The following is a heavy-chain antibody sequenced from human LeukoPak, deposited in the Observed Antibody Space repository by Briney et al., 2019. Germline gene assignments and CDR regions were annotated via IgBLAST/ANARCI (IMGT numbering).Heavy chain of an antibody. V-gene: IGHV3-53*01. CDR2: IYSGGST. CDR3: ARVRLDRSERNLDAFEN. D-gene: IGHD1-14*01. CDR1: GFTVSSNY. Sequence: GGSLRLSCAASGFTVSSNYMSWVRQAPGKGLEWVSSIYSGGSTYYADSVKGRFTISRDNSKNMVYLQMNSLRAEDTAVYFCARVRLDRSERNLDAFENWGQGTMVTVSS. J-gene: IGHJ3*02.